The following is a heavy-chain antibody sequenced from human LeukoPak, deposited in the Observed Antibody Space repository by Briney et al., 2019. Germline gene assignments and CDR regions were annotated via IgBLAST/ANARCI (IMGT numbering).Heavy chain of an antibody. J-gene: IGHJ4*02. CDR3: AKGGCRGTCNPLAY. V-gene: IGHV3-23*01. CDR1: GFTFSGSG. CDR2: SGDSGGST. D-gene: IGHD2-15*01. Sequence: GGSLRLSCAASGFTFSGSGMSWVRQAPGKGLEWISSSGDSGGSTYYADSLKGRFTISRDNSKNTLYLQMNNLRAEDTAVYYCAKGGCRGTCNPLAYWGQGALVTVSP.